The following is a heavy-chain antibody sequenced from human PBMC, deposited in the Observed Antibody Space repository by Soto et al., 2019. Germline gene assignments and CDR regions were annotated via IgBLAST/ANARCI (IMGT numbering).Heavy chain of an antibody. CDR2: INHRGST. D-gene: IGHD2-21*02. CDR3: ARARLRRTGRAFDM. Sequence: QLQLQESGSGLVKPSQTLSLTCAVSGGSITSGTYFWSWIRQPPGKGLEWMGHINHRGSTYYNPSLKSRLTISVDRSKNQFSLKLNSVTAADTAVYYCARARLRRTGRAFDMWGQGTMVTVSS. CDR1: GGSITSGTYF. J-gene: IGHJ3*02. V-gene: IGHV4-30-2*01.